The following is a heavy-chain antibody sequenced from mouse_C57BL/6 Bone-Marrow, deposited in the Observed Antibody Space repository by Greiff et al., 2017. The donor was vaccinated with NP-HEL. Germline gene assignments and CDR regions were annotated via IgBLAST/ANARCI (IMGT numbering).Heavy chain of an antibody. CDR2: IDPSDSYT. J-gene: IGHJ3*01. V-gene: IGHV1-59*01. Sequence: QVQLQQPGAELVRPGTSVKLSCKASGYTFTSYWMHWVKQRPGQGLEWIGVIDPSDSYTNYNQKFKGKATLTVDTSSSTAYMQLSSLTSEDSAVYYSARAPAYWGEGSLVTVSA. CDR3: ARAPAY. CDR1: GYTFTSYW.